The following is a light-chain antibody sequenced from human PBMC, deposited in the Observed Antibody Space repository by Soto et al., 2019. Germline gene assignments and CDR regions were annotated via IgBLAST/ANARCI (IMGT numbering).Light chain of an antibody. CDR3: SSYADSNNPTYV. CDR2: EVS. Sequence: QSALTQPPSASGSPGQSVTISCTGTSSDVGGYSSVSWYQQHPGKAPKLIIYEVSKRPSGVPDRFSGSESGNTASLTVSGLQADYEADYYCSSYADSNNPTYVFGTGTKLTVL. CDR1: SSDVGGYSS. V-gene: IGLV2-8*01. J-gene: IGLJ1*01.